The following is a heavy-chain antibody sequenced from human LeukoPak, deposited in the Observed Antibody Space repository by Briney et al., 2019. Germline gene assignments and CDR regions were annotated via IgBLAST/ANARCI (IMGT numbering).Heavy chain of an antibody. CDR3: AASSGYYRRFDY. J-gene: IGHJ4*02. D-gene: IGHD3-22*01. Sequence: SETLSLTCTVSGGSISSSFYYWGWIRQPPGKGLEWIGSIYHSGSTYYNPSLKSRVTISVDTSRNQFSLKLSSVTAADTAVYYCAASSGYYRRFDYWGQGTLVTVSS. CDR2: IYHSGST. V-gene: IGHV4-39*07. CDR1: GGSISSSFYY.